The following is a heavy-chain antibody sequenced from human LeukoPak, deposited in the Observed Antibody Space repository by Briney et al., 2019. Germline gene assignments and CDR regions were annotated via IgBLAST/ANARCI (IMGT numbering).Heavy chain of an antibody. CDR3: VRGDCYVES. J-gene: IGHJ4*02. V-gene: IGHV3-7*04. Sequence: PGGSLRLSCATSGFNFSDSRMSWVRQAPGKGLQWVANINRDGTEKHFLDSVEGRFTISRDNAKKSLYLQMSSLRPQDTAVYFCVRGDCYVESWGQGTLVTVSS. CDR2: INRDGTEK. CDR1: GFNFSDSR. D-gene: IGHD2-21*01.